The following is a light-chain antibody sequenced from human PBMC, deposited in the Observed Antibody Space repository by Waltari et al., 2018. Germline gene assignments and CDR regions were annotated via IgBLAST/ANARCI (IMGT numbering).Light chain of an antibody. J-gene: IGKJ5*01. CDR3: QQRSNWLIT. CDR2: DAS. V-gene: IGKV3-11*01. CDR1: QSVSSY. Sequence: EIVLTQSPATLSLSPGERATPPCRASQSVSSYLAWYQQKPGQAPRLLIYDASNRATGIPARFSGSGSGTDFTLTISSLEPEDFAVYYCQQRSNWLITFGQGTRLEIK.